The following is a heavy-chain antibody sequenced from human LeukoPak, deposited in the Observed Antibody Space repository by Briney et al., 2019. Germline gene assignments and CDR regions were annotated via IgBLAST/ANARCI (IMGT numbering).Heavy chain of an antibody. CDR3: AGASKIAVAGTDFDY. Sequence: ASVRVSCKASGFTFTSYAMHWVRQAPGQGLEWMGWISAYNGNTNYAQKLQGRVTMTTDTSTSTAYMELRSLRSDDTAVYYCAGASKIAVAGTDFDYWGQGTLVTVSS. J-gene: IGHJ4*02. CDR1: GFTFTSYA. V-gene: IGHV1-18*01. D-gene: IGHD6-19*01. CDR2: ISAYNGNT.